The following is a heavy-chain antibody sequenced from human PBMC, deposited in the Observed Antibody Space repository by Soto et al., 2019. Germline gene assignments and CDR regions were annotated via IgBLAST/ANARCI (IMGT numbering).Heavy chain of an antibody. CDR2: IYHSGST. CDR1: GGPLSRGGYS. Sequence: SSETLSLTCPVSGGPLSRGGYSWGWVRQPPGKGLEWIGYIYHSGSTYYNPSLKSRVTILVDRSKNQFSLKLSSVTAEDTAVYYCARATYGYYFDYWGQGTLVTVSS. D-gene: IGHD4-17*01. CDR3: ARATYGYYFDY. J-gene: IGHJ4*02. V-gene: IGHV4-30-2*01.